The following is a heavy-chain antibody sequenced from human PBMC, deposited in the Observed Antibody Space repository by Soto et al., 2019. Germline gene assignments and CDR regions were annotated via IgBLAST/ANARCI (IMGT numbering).Heavy chain of an antibody. D-gene: IGHD6-19*01. CDR2: INPSGGST. V-gene: IGHV1-46*01. CDR3: AFGWYGKNYYYYYGMDV. J-gene: IGHJ6*02. Sequence: ASVTVSYKASGCTFTSYYRHWVRQAPGQGLEWMGIINPSGGSTSYAQKFQGRVTMTRDTSTSTVYMELSSLGSEDTAVYYCAFGWYGKNYYYYYGMDVWGQGTTVTVSS. CDR1: GCTFTSYY.